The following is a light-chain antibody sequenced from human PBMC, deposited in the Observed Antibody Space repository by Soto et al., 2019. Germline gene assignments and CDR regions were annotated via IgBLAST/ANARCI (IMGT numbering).Light chain of an antibody. CDR3: SSHAGIINVV. CDR1: SSDVGGYNY. V-gene: IGLV2-8*01. Sequence: QSVLTQPPSASGSPGQSVTISCTGTSSDVGGYNYVSWYQHHPGKAPKLIIYEVTKRPSGVPDRFSGSKSGNTASLTVSRLLAEDEADYYCSSHAGIINVVFGGGTQLTVL. J-gene: IGLJ3*02. CDR2: EVT.